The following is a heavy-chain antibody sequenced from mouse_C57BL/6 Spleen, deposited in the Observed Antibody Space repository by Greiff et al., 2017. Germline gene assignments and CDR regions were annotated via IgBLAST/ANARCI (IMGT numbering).Heavy chain of an antibody. V-gene: IGHV1-55*01. Sequence: QVQLKESGAELVKPGASVKMSCKASGYTFTSYWITWVKQRPGQGLEWIGDIYPGSGSTNYNEKFKSKATLTVDTSSSTAYMQLSSLTSEDSAVYYCARRGYGSSPWFAYWGQGTLVTVSA. J-gene: IGHJ3*01. CDR1: GYTFTSYW. CDR2: IYPGSGST. CDR3: ARRGYGSSPWFAY. D-gene: IGHD1-1*01.